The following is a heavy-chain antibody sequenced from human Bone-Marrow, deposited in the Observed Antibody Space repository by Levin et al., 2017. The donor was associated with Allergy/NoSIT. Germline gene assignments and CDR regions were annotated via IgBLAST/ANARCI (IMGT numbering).Heavy chain of an antibody. Sequence: SETLSLTCAVYGGSFSGYYWSWIRQPPGKGLEWIGEINHSGSTNYNPSLKSRVTISVDTSKNQFSLKLSSVTAADTAVYYCARGLRGYSSSWSNYYYYGMDVWGQGTTVTVSS. CDR2: INHSGST. CDR3: ARGLRGYSSSWSNYYYYGMDV. J-gene: IGHJ6*02. D-gene: IGHD6-13*01. CDR1: GGSFSGYY. V-gene: IGHV4-34*01.